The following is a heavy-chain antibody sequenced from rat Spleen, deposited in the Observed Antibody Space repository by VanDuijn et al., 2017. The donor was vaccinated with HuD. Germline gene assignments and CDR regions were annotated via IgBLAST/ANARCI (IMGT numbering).Heavy chain of an antibody. J-gene: IGHJ2*01. Sequence: EVQLVESGGGLVQPGRSLKLSCAASGFTFSDYYLAWVRQAPKKGLEWVASISYEGSSTYYGDSVKGRFTISRDNAKNTLYLQMDSLRSEDTATYYCATHNSGYFDYWGHGVMVTVSS. CDR1: GFTFSDYY. V-gene: IGHV5-22*01. CDR2: ISYEGSST. D-gene: IGHD4-3*01. CDR3: ATHNSGYFDY.